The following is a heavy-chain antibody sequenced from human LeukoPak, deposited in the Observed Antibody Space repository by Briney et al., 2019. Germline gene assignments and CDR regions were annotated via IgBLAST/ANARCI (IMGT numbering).Heavy chain of an antibody. D-gene: IGHD2-21*02. Sequence: GGSLRLSCAASGFTFSNYAMSWVRQAPGKGLEWGSAITGGGFGTYYADSVKGRFTISRDNPKNTLYLQTNSLRAEDTAIYYCVQMAPYCGGDCYFDFWGQGTLVTVSS. CDR3: VQMAPYCGGDCYFDF. V-gene: IGHV3-23*01. J-gene: IGHJ4*02. CDR2: ITGGGFGT. CDR1: GFTFSNYA.